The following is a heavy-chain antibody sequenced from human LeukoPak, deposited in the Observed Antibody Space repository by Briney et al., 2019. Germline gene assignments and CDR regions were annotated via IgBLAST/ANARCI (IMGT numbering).Heavy chain of an antibody. D-gene: IGHD2-21*02. J-gene: IGHJ5*02. V-gene: IGHV4-30-4*01. Sequence: PSQTLSLTCTVSGGSISSGDYYWSWIRQPPGKGLEWIGYIYYSGSTYYNPSLKSRVTISVDTSKNQFSLKLSSVTAADTAVYYCARVVVTANNWFDPWGQGTLVTVSS. CDR3: ARVVVTANNWFDP. CDR2: IYYSGST. CDR1: GGSISSGDYY.